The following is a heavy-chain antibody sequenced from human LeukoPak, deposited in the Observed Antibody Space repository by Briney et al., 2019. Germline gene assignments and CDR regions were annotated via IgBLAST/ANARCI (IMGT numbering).Heavy chain of an antibody. D-gene: IGHD2-21*02. J-gene: IGHJ3*02. CDR3: TRDNGGDWYAFDI. Sequence: PSETLSLTCTVSGASVSSYYWSWIRQPAGKGLEWIGRIYTIGSTNYNPSLKSRVTMSVDTSKNQFSLRLSSVSAADTALYYCTRDNGGDWYAFDIWGRGTVVTVPS. CDR1: GASVSSYY. V-gene: IGHV4-4*07. CDR2: IYTIGST.